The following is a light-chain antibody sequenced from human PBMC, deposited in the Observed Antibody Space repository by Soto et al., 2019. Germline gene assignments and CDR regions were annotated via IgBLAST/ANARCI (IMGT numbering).Light chain of an antibody. Sequence: QSVLTQPASVSGSPGQSITISCTGTSSDFGNYNLVSWYQQHPGKVPKLILFEVNKRPSGVSGRFSGSKSGNTASLTISGLQAEDEPDYYCCSFTSSNTNVFGTGTKGTVL. CDR3: CSFTSSNTNV. V-gene: IGLV2-23*02. CDR1: SSDFGNYNL. J-gene: IGLJ1*01. CDR2: EVN.